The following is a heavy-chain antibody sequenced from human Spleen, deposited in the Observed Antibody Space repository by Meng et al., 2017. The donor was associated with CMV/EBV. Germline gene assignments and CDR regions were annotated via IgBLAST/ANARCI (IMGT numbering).Heavy chain of an antibody. V-gene: IGHV4-39*07. CDR2: IYYGGTT. J-gene: IGHJ5*01. Sequence: SETLSLTCSVSGASISSTTYSWGWIRQPPGKGLEWIGNIYYGGTTSYNPSLKSRVTMSLDTSKNHISLKLNSVTAADTAVYYCATLRVLQWFDYWGQGTLVTVSS. CDR3: ATLRVLQWFDY. D-gene: IGHD3-3*01. CDR1: GASISSTTYS.